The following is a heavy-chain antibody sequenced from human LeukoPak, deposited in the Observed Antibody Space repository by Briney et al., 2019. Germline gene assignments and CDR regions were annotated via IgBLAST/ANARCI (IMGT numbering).Heavy chain of an antibody. Sequence: PSETLSLTCTLSVGSLSSSTYYSGCVRQPPGKGLEWIGSIYYSGSTYYNPSLKSRVTISVDTSKNQFSLKLSSVTAAETAVYYCARTYYDVWSGYYSENWFDPWGQGNLVTVSS. V-gene: IGHV4-39*01. CDR2: IYYSGST. CDR3: ARTYYDVWSGYYSENWFDP. D-gene: IGHD3-3*01. CDR1: VGSLSSSTYY. J-gene: IGHJ5*02.